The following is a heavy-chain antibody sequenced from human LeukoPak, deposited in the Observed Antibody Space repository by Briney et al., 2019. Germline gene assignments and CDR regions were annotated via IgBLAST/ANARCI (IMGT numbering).Heavy chain of an antibody. V-gene: IGHV3-30-3*01. D-gene: IGHD6-13*01. CDR2: ISYDGSNK. Sequence: PGGSLRLSCAASGFTFSSYAMHWVRQAPGKGLEWVAVISYDGSNKYYADSVKGRFTISRDNSKNTLYPQMNSLRAEDTAVYYCAREREYRIAAAGTCWFDPWGQGTLVTVSS. J-gene: IGHJ5*02. CDR1: GFTFSSYA. CDR3: AREREYRIAAAGTCWFDP.